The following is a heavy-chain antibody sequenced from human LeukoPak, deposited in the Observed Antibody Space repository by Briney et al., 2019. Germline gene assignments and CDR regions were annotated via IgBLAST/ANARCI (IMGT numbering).Heavy chain of an antibody. CDR2: IHRSETT. V-gene: IGHV4-4*09. D-gene: IGHD2-21*02. J-gene: IGHJ6*03. Sequence: SETLSRTCSVSGASISSDYWSWIRQPPGKGLEWIGHIHRSETTKYNPSLRSRATISGDTSKNQFSLKLSSVTAADTAVYYCARHFPYCGGDCPYYFMDVRGKGTTVTVSS. CDR3: ARHFPYCGGDCPYYFMDV. CDR1: GASISSDY.